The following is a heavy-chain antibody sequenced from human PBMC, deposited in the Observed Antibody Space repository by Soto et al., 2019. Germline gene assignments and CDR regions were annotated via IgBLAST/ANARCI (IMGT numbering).Heavy chain of an antibody. CDR2: IWYDGSNK. V-gene: IGHV3-33*01. Sequence: GGSLRLSCAASGFTFSSYGMHWVRQAPGKGLEWVAVIWYDGSNKYYADSVKGRFTISRDNSKNTLYLQMNSLRAEDTAVYYCARVPTVTPVFFDYWGEGTLVTVSS. CDR1: GFTFSSYG. D-gene: IGHD4-17*01. CDR3: ARVPTVTPVFFDY. J-gene: IGHJ4*02.